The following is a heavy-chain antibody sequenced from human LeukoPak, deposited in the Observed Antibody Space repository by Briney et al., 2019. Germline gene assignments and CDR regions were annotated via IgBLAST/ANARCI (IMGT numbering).Heavy chain of an antibody. J-gene: IGHJ4*02. CDR2: IWYDGTNK. CDR1: GFTFSSCG. V-gene: IGHV3-33*06. D-gene: IGHD6-19*01. Sequence: GGSLRLSCAASGFTFSSCGMHWVRQAPGKGLEWVAVIWYDGTNKYYADSVKGRFTISRDNSKNTLYLQMNSLRAEDTAVYYCAKGYSSGWVPFDYWGQGTLVTVSS. CDR3: AKGYSSGWVPFDY.